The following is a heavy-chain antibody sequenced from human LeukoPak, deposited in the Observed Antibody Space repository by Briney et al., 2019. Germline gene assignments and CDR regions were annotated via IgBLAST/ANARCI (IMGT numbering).Heavy chain of an antibody. V-gene: IGHV4-34*01. Sequence: SETLSLTCAVYGGSFSGYYWSWIRQPPGKGLEWIGEINHSGSTNYNPSLKSRVTISADTSKNQFSLKLSSVTAADTAVYYCARRGPGVVVVITTRYFDYWGQGTLVTVSS. D-gene: IGHD3-22*01. CDR2: INHSGST. J-gene: IGHJ4*02. CDR3: ARRGPGVVVVITTRYFDY. CDR1: GGSFSGYY.